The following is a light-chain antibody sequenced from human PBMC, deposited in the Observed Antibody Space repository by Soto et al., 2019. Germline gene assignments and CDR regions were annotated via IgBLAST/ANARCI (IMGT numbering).Light chain of an antibody. CDR2: DVS. CDR3: RSYTSTSTLYV. V-gene: IGLV2-14*03. Sequence: QSALTQPASVSGSPGQSITISCTGTSSDIGGYNYVSWYQQLPGKVPKLIIYDVSNRPSGVSDRFSGSKSGNAASLTISGLQAEDEADYYSRSYTSTSTLYVFGTGTKLTVL. CDR1: SSDIGGYNY. J-gene: IGLJ1*01.